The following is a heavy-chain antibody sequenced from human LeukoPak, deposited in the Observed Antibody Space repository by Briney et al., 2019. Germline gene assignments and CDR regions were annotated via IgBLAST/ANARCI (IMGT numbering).Heavy chain of an antibody. Sequence: SQTLSHTCAISGDSVSSNSAAWNWIRQSPSRGLEWLGRTYYRSKWYNDYAVSVKSRITINPDTSKNQFSLQLNSVTPEDTAVYYCARALPGYSSSWYDAFDIWGQGTMVTVSS. CDR2: TYYRSKWYN. CDR3: ARALPGYSSSWYDAFDI. V-gene: IGHV6-1*01. J-gene: IGHJ3*02. CDR1: GDSVSSNSAA. D-gene: IGHD6-13*01.